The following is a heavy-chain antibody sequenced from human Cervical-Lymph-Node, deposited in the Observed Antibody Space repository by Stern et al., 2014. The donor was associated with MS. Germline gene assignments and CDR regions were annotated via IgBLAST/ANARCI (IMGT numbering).Heavy chain of an antibody. CDR3: ARETVAADNNWFDP. CDR2: IYTSGST. CDR1: GGSISSGNYY. Sequence: QVQLQESGPGLVKPSQTLSLTCTVSGGSISSGNYYWSWIRQSDGKGLEWIGRIYTSGSTKHNPSLKSRVPISADTPKTQFALKLSSGTAADTAVYYCARETVAADNNWFDPWGQGTLVTVSS. V-gene: IGHV4-61*02. J-gene: IGHJ5*02. D-gene: IGHD6-19*01.